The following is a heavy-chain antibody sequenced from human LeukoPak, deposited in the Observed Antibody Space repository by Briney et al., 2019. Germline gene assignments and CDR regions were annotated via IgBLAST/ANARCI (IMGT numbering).Heavy chain of an antibody. D-gene: IGHD2-2*01. CDR3: ARDPGECSSTSCFIDAFDI. CDR1: GFTFSSYG. J-gene: IGHJ3*02. CDR2: ISSSSSTI. Sequence: GGSLRLSCAASGFTFSSYGMNWVRQAPWKGLAWVSYISSSSSTIYYADAVKGRFTISRDNAKNSLYLQMNSLRAEDTAVYYCARDPGECSSTSCFIDAFDIWGQGTMVTVSS. V-gene: IGHV3-48*01.